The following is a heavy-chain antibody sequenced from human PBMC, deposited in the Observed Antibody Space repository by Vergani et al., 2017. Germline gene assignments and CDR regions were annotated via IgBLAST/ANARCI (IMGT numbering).Heavy chain of an antibody. J-gene: IGHJ4*02. CDR1: GFTFDDYA. D-gene: IGHD7-27*01. CDR2: ISWNSGSI. CDR3: AKVGKAGSYFDY. V-gene: IGHV3-9*01. Sequence: EVQLVESGGGLVQPGRSLRLSCAASGFTFDDYAMHWVRQAPGKGLEWVSGISWNSGSIGYADSVKGRFTISRDNAKNSLYLQMNSLRAEDTALYYCAKVGKAGSYFDYGGQGTLVTVSS.